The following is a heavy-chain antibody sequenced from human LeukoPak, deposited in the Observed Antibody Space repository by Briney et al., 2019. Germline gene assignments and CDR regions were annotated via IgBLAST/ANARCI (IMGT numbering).Heavy chain of an antibody. CDR3: ARWFGKTLAGVY. J-gene: IGHJ4*02. V-gene: IGHV4-39*01. Sequence: AETLSLTCTVSGGSISSYYWSWIRQPPGKGLEWIGTIYYTGSTYYNPSLKSRVTISVATSTNQFSLKLSSVTATDTAVYYCARWFGKTLAGVYWGEGTLVTVSS. D-gene: IGHD3-10*01. CDR2: IYYTGST. CDR1: GGSISSYY.